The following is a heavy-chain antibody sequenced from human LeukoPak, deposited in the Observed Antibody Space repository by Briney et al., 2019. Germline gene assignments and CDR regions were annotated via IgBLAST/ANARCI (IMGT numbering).Heavy chain of an antibody. D-gene: IGHD3-22*01. Sequence: SGGXXXSYYWSWIRQPAGKGLEWIGRIYTSGSTNYNPSLKSRVTMSVDTSKNQFSLKLSSVTAADTAVYYCARGMIVDAFDIWGQGTMVTVSS. CDR2: IYTSGST. CDR3: ARGMIVDAFDI. J-gene: IGHJ3*02. V-gene: IGHV4-4*07. CDR1: GGXXXSYY.